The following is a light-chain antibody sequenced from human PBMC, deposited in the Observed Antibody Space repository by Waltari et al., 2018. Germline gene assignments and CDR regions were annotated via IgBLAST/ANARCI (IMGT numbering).Light chain of an antibody. CDR1: QGISSY. CDR3: QHFNTDPLT. J-gene: IGKJ5*01. Sequence: IQLTQSPSSLSASLGDRVTLTCRASQGISSYLAWYQQKPGKAPNLLIYAAFTLQSGVPSRFSGSGAGADFTLTSSSLQPEDFATYCCQHFNTDPLTFGQGTRLEIK. CDR2: AAF. V-gene: IGKV1-9*01.